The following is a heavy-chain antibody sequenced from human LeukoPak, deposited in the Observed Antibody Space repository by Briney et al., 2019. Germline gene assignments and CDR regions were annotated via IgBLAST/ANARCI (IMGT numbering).Heavy chain of an antibody. CDR2: ISYDGSNK. Sequence: GRSLRLSCAASGFTFGSYGMHWVRQAPGKGLEWVAVISYDGSNKYYADSVKGRFTISRDNSKNTLYLQMNRLRAEDTAVYYCAKGLIAARLTPFDYWGQGTLVTVSS. J-gene: IGHJ4*02. CDR3: AKGLIAARLTPFDY. D-gene: IGHD6-6*01. CDR1: GFTFGSYG. V-gene: IGHV3-30*18.